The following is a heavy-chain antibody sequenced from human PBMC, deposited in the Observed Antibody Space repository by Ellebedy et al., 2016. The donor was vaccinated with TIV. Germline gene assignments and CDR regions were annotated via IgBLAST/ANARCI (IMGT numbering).Heavy chain of an antibody. J-gene: IGHJ6*02. CDR2: IIPILGIA. D-gene: IGHD5/OR15-5a*01. CDR1: GGTFSSYA. Sequence: SVKVSCXASGGTFSSYAISWVRQAPGQGLEWMGRIIPILGIANYAQKFQGRVTITADKSTSTAYMELSSLRSEDTAVYYCASPNEGVYDYGMDVWGQGTTVTVSS. V-gene: IGHV1-69*04. CDR3: ASPNEGVYDYGMDV.